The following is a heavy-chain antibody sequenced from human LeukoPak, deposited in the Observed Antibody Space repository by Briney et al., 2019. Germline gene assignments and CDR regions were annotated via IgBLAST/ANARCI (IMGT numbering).Heavy chain of an antibody. V-gene: IGHV3-23*01. J-gene: IGHJ4*02. CDR2: FSGSGGIT. Sequence: GALRLPCAASGFTFSSYAMSWVRPAPGKGLEWVQVFSGSGGITYYADSVKGRFTISRENSKNTRYLQMNSLRAEDTGVYYCAKYMVRGVLFGIPSGYWGQGTLVTVSS. CDR1: GFTFSSYA. D-gene: IGHD3-10*01. CDR3: AKYMVRGVLFGIPSGY.